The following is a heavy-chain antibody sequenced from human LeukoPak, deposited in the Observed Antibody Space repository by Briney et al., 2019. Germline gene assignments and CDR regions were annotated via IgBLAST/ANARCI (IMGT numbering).Heavy chain of an antibody. D-gene: IGHD6-13*01. CDR1: GGSMNSSSYY. CDR2: IYYGGST. Sequence: SETLSLTCTVSGGSMNSSSYYWGWIRQPPGKGLEWIGSIYYGGSTYYNPSLKSRVTISVDTSKNQFSLKLTSVTAADTAVYYCASLRGAAASFYYYYYYMDVWGKGTTVTVSS. CDR3: ASLRGAAASFYYYYYYMDV. J-gene: IGHJ6*03. V-gene: IGHV4-39*07.